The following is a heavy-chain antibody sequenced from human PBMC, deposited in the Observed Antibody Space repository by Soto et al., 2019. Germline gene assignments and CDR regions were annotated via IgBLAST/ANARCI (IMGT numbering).Heavy chain of an antibody. D-gene: IGHD4-17*01. Sequence: QVQLQESGPGLVKPSQTLSLTCTVSGGSISSGGYYWSWIRQHPGKGLEWIGYIYQSGSTYYNPSLKSRVNISVDKSKNQFSLRLSSVTAADTAVYYCARGPYGDEDYWGQGTVVTVSS. CDR1: GGSISSGGYY. V-gene: IGHV4-31*03. CDR2: IYQSGST. CDR3: ARGPYGDEDY. J-gene: IGHJ4*02.